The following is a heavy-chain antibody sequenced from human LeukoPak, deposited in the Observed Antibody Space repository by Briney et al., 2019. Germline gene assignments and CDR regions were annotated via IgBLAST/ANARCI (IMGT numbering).Heavy chain of an antibody. CDR3: VREGNEVLTKNFDH. D-gene: IGHD4/OR15-4a*01. V-gene: IGHV1-2*02. J-gene: IGHJ4*02. CDR2: INPHSGVT. CDR1: GFTFSGYY. Sequence: ASVKVSCKASGFTFSGYYIHWVRQPPAQGLEWMGYINPHSGVTSFPQKFQGRVTLSTDTAKSAAYMELSSLISDDTAMYYCVREGNEVLTKNFDHWGQGGLVTVSS.